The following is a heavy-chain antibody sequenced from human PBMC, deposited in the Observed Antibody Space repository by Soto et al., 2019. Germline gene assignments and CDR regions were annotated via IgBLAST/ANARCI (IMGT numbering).Heavy chain of an antibody. CDR3: ARDSPSSNVVLHY. CDR2: IYSGVST. J-gene: IGHJ4*02. V-gene: IGHV3-53*01. D-gene: IGHD1-26*01. Sequence: GGSLRLSCAASGCTVSSNYISWVRQAPGQGLEWVSVIYSGVSTYYADSVKGRFTISRDNSKNTLYLQMNSLRAEDTAVYYSARDSPSSNVVLHYWGQGTLVTVAS. CDR1: GCTVSSNY.